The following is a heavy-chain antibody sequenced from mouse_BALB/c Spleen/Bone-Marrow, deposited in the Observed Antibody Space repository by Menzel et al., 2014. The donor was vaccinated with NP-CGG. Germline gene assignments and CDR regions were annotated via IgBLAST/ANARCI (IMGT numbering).Heavy chain of an antibody. Sequence: VQLQQSGAELVRPESSVKISCKASGYAFSTYWMIWVKQRPGQGLEWIGQIYPGDGDTNYNGKFKGKAKLTADKSSSTAYMQLSSLTSEDSAVYFCARGARSAMDYWGQGTSVTVSS. J-gene: IGHJ4*01. V-gene: IGHV1-80*01. CDR2: IYPGDGDT. CDR3: ARGARSAMDY. CDR1: GYAFSTYW.